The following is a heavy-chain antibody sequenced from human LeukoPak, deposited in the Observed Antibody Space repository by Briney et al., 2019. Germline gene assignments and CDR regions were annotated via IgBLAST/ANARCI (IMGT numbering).Heavy chain of an antibody. J-gene: IGHJ6*03. CDR3: AREAERNYYYMDV. D-gene: IGHD1-1*01. CDR1: GDSVSSNSAA. V-gene: IGHV6-1*01. Sequence: SQTLSLTCAISGDSVSSNSAAWNWIRQSPSRGLEWLGRTYYKSKWYSDYAVSVKSRISINPDTSKNQFSLHLISVTPEDTAVYYCAREAERNYYYMDVWGKGTTVTISS. CDR2: TYYKSKWYS.